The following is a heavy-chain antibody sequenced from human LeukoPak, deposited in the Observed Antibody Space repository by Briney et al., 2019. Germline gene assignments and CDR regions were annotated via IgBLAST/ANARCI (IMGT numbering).Heavy chain of an antibody. Sequence: ASVKVSCKASGYTFTGYYMHWVRQAPGQGLEWMGRITPNSGGTNYAQKFQGRVTMTRDTSISTAYMELSRLRSDDTAVYYCARGPSHYDILTGYYSQNDYWGQGTLVTVSS. D-gene: IGHD3-9*01. CDR2: ITPNSGGT. V-gene: IGHV1-2*06. CDR1: GYTFTGYY. J-gene: IGHJ4*02. CDR3: ARGPSHYDILTGYYSQNDY.